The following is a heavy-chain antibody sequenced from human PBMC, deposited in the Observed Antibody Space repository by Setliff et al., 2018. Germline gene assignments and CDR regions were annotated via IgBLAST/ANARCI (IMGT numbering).Heavy chain of an antibody. CDR2: INGASGNT. Sequence: ASVKVSCKASGYSLSAYVMHWVRQAPGQRLEWMGWINGASGNTKYSQKFQGRVTITRDTSASTAHMELSSLRSEDTAVYYCAKVYLAGSGWDKANALDIWGQGTMVTVSS. V-gene: IGHV1-3*01. CDR3: AKVYLAGSGWDKANALDI. CDR1: GYSLSAYV. J-gene: IGHJ3*02. D-gene: IGHD6-19*01.